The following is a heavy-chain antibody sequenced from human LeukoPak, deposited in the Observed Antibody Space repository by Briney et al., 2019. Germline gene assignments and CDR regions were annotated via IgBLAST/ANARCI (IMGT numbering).Heavy chain of an antibody. V-gene: IGHV3-23*01. CDR1: GFTVRSFA. CDR2: ISVRDST. Sequence: QTGGSLRLSCAASGFTVRSFAMSWVRQAPGKGPEWVSVISVRDSTYYADSVTGRFTISRDNSKNRLYLQMNSLRAEDAAVYYCARASLRGLYYGMDVWGQGTTVTVSS. CDR3: ARASLRGLYYGMDV. J-gene: IGHJ6*02.